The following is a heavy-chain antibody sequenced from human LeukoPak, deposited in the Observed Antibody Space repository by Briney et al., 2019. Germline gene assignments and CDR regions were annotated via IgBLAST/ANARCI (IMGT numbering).Heavy chain of an antibody. CDR3: ARDNTLVVDP. V-gene: IGHV1-69*05. Sequence: ASVKVSCKASGGTFSSYAISWVRQAPGQGLEWMGGIIPIFGTANYAQKFQGRVTITTDESTSTAYMELSSLRSEDTAVYYCARDNTLVVDPWGQGTLVTVSS. D-gene: IGHD3-22*01. J-gene: IGHJ5*02. CDR1: GGTFSSYA. CDR2: IIPIFGTA.